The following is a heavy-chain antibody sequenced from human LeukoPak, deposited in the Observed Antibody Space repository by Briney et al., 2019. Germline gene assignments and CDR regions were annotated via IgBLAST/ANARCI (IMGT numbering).Heavy chain of an antibody. CDR2: IYTSGST. J-gene: IGHJ4*02. CDR3: ARGSFFDYYDSSGYPDY. V-gene: IGHV4-61*02. CDR1: GGSISSGSYY. Sequence: PSQTLSLTCTVSGGSISSGSYYWSWIRQPAGKGLEWIGRIYTSGSTNYNPSLKSRVTTSVDTSKNQFSLKLSSVTAADTAVYYCARGSFFDYYDSSGYPDYWGQGTLVTVSS. D-gene: IGHD3-22*01.